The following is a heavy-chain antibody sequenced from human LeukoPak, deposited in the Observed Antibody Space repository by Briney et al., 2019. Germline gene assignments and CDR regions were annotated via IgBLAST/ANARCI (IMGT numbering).Heavy chain of an antibody. CDR3: ARTDYGGNDAFDI. Sequence: PGRSLRLSCAASGFTFSSYSMNWVRQAPGKGLEWVSYISSSSSTIYYADSVKGRFTISRDNAKNSLYLQMNSLRDEDTAVYYCARTDYGGNDAFDIWGQGTMVTVSS. D-gene: IGHD4-23*01. CDR1: GFTFSSYS. CDR2: ISSSSSTI. J-gene: IGHJ3*02. V-gene: IGHV3-48*02.